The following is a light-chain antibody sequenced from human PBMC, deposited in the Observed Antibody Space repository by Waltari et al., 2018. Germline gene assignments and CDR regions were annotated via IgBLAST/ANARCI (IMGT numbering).Light chain of an antibody. V-gene: IGLV3-21*04. CDR1: NIGTYS. CDR2: YDR. Sequence: SYVVTQPPSVSAAPGETATIPCGGGNIGTYSVHWYQQKAGQAPVLVIFYDRDRPSGIPDRFSGSNSGNTATLTISRVEAGDEARYYCHVWHPHVDPGVFGTGTEVTVL. J-gene: IGLJ1*01. CDR3: HVWHPHVDPGV.